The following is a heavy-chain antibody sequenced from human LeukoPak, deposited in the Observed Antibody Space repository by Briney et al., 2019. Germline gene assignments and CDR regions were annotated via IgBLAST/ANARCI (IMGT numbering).Heavy chain of an antibody. CDR1: GGSISSSSYY. CDR2: IYYSGST. CDR3: AREAGYYYGSGSYPNTFDI. J-gene: IGHJ3*02. D-gene: IGHD3-10*01. V-gene: IGHV4-39*02. Sequence: SSETLSLTCTVSGGSISSSSYYWGWIRQPPGKGLEWFGSIYYSGSTYYNPSLKSRVTISVDTSKNQFSLKLSSVTAADTAVYYCAREAGYYYGSGSYPNTFDIWGQGTMVTVSS.